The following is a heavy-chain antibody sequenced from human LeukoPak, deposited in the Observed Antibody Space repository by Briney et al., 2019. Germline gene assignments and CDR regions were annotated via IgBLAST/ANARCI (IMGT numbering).Heavy chain of an antibody. J-gene: IGHJ4*02. D-gene: IGHD3-3*01. V-gene: IGHV1-2*02. Sequence: ASVKVSCKASGYTFTGYYMHWVRQAPGQGLEWMGWINPNSGGTNYAQKFQGRVTMTRDTSTSTVYMELSSLRSEDTAVYYCARGRRGSLRIFGSGYYFDYWGQGTLVTVSS. CDR1: GYTFTGYY. CDR2: INPNSGGT. CDR3: ARGRRGSLRIFGSGYYFDY.